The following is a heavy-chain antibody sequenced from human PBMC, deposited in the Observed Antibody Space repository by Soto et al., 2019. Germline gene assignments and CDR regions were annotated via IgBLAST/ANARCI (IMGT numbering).Heavy chain of an antibody. D-gene: IGHD4-4*01. CDR3: ARHLDSNLPFDY. CDR1: GGSISSSSYY. CDR2: IYYSGST. J-gene: IGHJ4*02. V-gene: IGHV4-39*01. Sequence: SETLSLTCTVSGGSISSSSYYWGWIRQPPGKGLEWIGSIYYSGSTYYNPSLKSRVTISVDTSKNQFSLKLSSVTAADTAVYYCARHLDSNLPFDYWGQGTLVTVSS.